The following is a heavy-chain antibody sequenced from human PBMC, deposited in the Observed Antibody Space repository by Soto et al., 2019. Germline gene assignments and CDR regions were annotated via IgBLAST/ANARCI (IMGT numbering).Heavy chain of an antibody. CDR2: IIPIFGTA. V-gene: IGHV1-69*01. Sequence: QVQLVQSGAEVKKPGSSVKVSCKASGGTFSSYAISWVRQAPGQGLEWMGGIIPIFGTANYAQKFQGRVTITSDETPSPADMALSSLRSEYTAVSYCERGTHMSGHPSYYYGIDVWGQGTTVTVSS. J-gene: IGHJ6*02. CDR3: ERGTHMSGHPSYYYGIDV. D-gene: IGHD1-26*01. CDR1: GGTFSSYA.